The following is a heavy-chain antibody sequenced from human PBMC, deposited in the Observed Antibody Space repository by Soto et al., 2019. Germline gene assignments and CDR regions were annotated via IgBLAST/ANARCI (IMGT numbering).Heavy chain of an antibody. D-gene: IGHD4-17*01. CDR3: AVYGYGVSAAAY. J-gene: IGHJ4*02. CDR1: GLTFRNDW. CDR2: INQDGSER. V-gene: IGHV3-7*03. Sequence: PGGSLRLSCAGSGLTFRNDWMSWVRQAPGKGLEWVANINQDGSERYYVDSVRGRFTISRDNVENSLYLQLNSLRPEDTAVYYCAVYGYGVSAAAYWGQGTLVTVSS.